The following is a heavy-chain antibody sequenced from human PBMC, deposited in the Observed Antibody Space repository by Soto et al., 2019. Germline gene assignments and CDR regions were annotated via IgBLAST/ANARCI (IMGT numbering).Heavy chain of an antibody. CDR3: SREKRDGYNSFDY. CDR2: ISYDGSNK. V-gene: IGHV3-30*04. D-gene: IGHD5-12*01. J-gene: IGHJ4*02. CDR1: GFTFSSYA. Sequence: GGSLRLSCAASGFTFSSYAMHWVRQAPGKGLEWVAVISYDGSNKYYADSVKGRFTISRDNSKNTLYLQMNSLRAEDKAVDYCSREKRDGYNSFDYWGQGTLVTVSS.